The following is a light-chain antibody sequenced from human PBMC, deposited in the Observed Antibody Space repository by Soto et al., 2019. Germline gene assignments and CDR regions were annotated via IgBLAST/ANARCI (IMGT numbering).Light chain of an antibody. CDR2: DAS. V-gene: IGKV1-5*01. CDR3: QQHDDYSHAT. CDR1: QDIGNF. Sequence: DVPMTQSPSTLSASVGDRVTISCRTSQDIGNFLAWYQHKPGKAPKLLIYDASTLQTGVPSRFRASGFATEFTLTISGLQPDDIATYYCQQHDDYSHATFGQGTKVEIK. J-gene: IGKJ2*01.